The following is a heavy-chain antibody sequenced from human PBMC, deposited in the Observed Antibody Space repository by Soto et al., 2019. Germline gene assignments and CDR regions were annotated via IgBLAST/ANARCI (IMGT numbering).Heavy chain of an antibody. CDR2: IYYSGST. J-gene: IGHJ4*02. CDR3: AREEPEGTTIDY. V-gene: IGHV4-59*01. D-gene: IGHD1-1*01. CDR1: GGSISSYY. Sequence: QVQLQESGPGLVKPSETLSLTCTVSGGSISSYYWSWIRQPPGKGLEWIGYIYYSGSTNYNPSLKSRVTISVDTSKNQFSLKLSSVTAADTAVYYCAREEPEGTTIDYWGQGTLVTVSS.